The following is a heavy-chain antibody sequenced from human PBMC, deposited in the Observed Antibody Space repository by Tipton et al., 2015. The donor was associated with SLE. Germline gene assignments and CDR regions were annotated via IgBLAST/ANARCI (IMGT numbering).Heavy chain of an antibody. CDR1: GGSIRSYY. D-gene: IGHD6-13*01. J-gene: IGHJ2*01. Sequence: TLSLTCTVSGGSIRSYYWTWIRQPPGKRLEWIAYIYHSGITNYNPSLKSRVTISVDTSKNQFSLNLNSVTATDTAVYYCARAEFSSNWYMYWHFDLWGRGTLVTVSS. V-gene: IGHV4-4*09. CDR3: ARAEFSSNWYMYWHFDL. CDR2: IYHSGIT.